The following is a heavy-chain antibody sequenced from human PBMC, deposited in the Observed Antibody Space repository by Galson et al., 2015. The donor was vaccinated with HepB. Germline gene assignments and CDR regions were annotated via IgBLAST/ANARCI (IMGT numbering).Heavy chain of an antibody. CDR3: AKEGDARDYASYYDILTRLYYFDY. CDR1: GFTFSSYG. Sequence: SLRLSCAASGFTFSSYGMHWVRQAPGKGLEWVAVISYDGSNKYYADSVKGRFTISRDNSKNTLYLQMNSLRAEDTAVYYCAKEGDARDYASYYDILTRLYYFDYWGQGTLVTVSS. D-gene: IGHD3-9*01. J-gene: IGHJ4*02. V-gene: IGHV3-30*18. CDR2: ISYDGSNK.